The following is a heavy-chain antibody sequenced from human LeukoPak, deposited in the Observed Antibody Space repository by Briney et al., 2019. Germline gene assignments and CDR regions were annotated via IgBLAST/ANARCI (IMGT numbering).Heavy chain of an antibody. J-gene: IGHJ4*02. CDR3: ARSPGCSGWYRSVFDY. Sequence: ASVKVSCKASGYTFTGYYMHWVRQAPGQGLEWMGWINPNSGGTTYAQKFQGRVTMTRDTSISTAYMELSRLRSDDTAVYYCARSPGCSGWYRSVFDYWGQGTLVTVSS. CDR1: GYTFTGYY. CDR2: INPNSGGT. D-gene: IGHD6-19*01. V-gene: IGHV1-2*02.